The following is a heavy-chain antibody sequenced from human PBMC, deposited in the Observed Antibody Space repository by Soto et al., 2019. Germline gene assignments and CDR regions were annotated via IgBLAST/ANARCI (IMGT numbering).Heavy chain of an antibody. CDR3: ARGAYDFWSGYQYFDS. D-gene: IGHD3-3*01. J-gene: IGHJ4*02. CDR1: GSTVTNYA. V-gene: IGHV1-3*01. CDR2: MNAGSGDT. Sequence: QVHLVQSGAEVQKPGASVKVSCKASGSTVTNYAVHWVRHAPGQSLEWMGWMNAGSGDTKSSQKFQGRVTITRDTSASTVYMELSRLTSEDTAIYYCARGAYDFWSGYQYFDSWGPGSLVTVSA.